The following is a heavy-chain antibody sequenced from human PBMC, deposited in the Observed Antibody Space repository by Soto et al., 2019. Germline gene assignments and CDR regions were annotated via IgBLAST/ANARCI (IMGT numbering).Heavy chain of an antibody. D-gene: IGHD2-15*01. CDR2: ISAYNGNT. Sequence: GASVKVSCKASGYTFTSYGISWVRQAPGQGLEWMGWISAYNGNTNYAQKLQGRVTMTTDTSTSTAYMELRSLRSDDTAVYYCARDQQVVAASYYYYGMDVWGQGTTVTVSS. J-gene: IGHJ6*02. CDR3: ARDQQVVAASYYYYGMDV. CDR1: GYTFTSYG. V-gene: IGHV1-18*04.